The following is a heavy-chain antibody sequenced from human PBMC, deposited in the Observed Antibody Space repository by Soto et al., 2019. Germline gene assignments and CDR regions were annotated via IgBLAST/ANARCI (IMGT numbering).Heavy chain of an antibody. D-gene: IGHD2-15*01. Sequence: GGSLRLSCAASGFTFSAYAMTWVRQAPGKGLQWVSTIDNSGSTRYYADSVKGGFTISRDSCKDTLYLEMNSLRAEDTAVYYCANLATEFDYWGQGTVVTVSS. V-gene: IGHV3-23*05. J-gene: IGHJ4*02. CDR2: IDNSGSTR. CDR3: ANLATEFDY. CDR1: GFTFSAYA.